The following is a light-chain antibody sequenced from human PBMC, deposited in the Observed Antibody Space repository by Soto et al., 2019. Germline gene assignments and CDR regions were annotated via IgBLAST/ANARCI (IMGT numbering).Light chain of an antibody. CDR3: AAYSTTMLLAYV. V-gene: IGLV2-14*03. J-gene: IGLJ1*01. Sequence: QSALTQPASVSGSPGQSITISCTGTSRDIGAYNFVSWFQQHPGKAPKLLIFEVSSRPSGVSNRFSGSKSGNTASLTISGLQPGDEADYYCAAYSTTMLLAYVFGTGTKLTVL. CDR1: SRDIGAYNF. CDR2: EVS.